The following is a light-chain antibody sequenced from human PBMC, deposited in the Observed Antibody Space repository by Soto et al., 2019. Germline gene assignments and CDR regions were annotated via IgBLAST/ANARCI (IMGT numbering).Light chain of an antibody. CDR3: GTWDSSLSAGV. J-gene: IGLJ3*02. CDR1: SSNVGNNY. V-gene: IGLV1-51*02. Sequence: QSVLTQPPSVSAAPGQKVTISCSGSSSNVGNNYVSWYRQLPGTAPKLLIYENDKRPPGIPDRFSGSKSGTSATLGITGLQTGDEADYYCGTWDSSLSAGVFGGGTKLTVL. CDR2: END.